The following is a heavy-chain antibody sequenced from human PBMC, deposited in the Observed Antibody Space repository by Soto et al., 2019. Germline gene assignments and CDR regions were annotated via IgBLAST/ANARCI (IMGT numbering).Heavy chain of an antibody. CDR3: AKDLLLTTITTVGD. V-gene: IGHV3-30*18. Sequence: QVQLVEAGGGVVQPGRSLRLSCAASGFIFSTYGMHWVRQAPGKGLEWRSVISYDGNNKYYADSVKGRFTISRDNSKNTLWLQMDRLRTEDTAVYYCAKDLLLTTITTVGDWGQGTLVTVSS. D-gene: IGHD4-17*01. CDR1: GFIFSTYG. CDR2: ISYDGNNK. J-gene: IGHJ4*02.